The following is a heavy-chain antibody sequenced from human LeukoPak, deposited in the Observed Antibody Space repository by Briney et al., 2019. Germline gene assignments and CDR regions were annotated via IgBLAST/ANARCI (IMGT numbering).Heavy chain of an antibody. J-gene: IGHJ3*02. CDR3: AREGPYYDFWSGPSAHAFDI. V-gene: IGHV1-69*13. D-gene: IGHD3-3*01. Sequence: ASVKVSCKASGGTFSSYAISWVRQAPGQGLEWMGGIIPIFGTANYAQKFQGRVTITADESTSTAYMELSSLRSEDTAVYYCAREGPYYDFWSGPSAHAFDIWGQGTMVTVSS. CDR2: IIPIFGTA. CDR1: GGTFSSYA.